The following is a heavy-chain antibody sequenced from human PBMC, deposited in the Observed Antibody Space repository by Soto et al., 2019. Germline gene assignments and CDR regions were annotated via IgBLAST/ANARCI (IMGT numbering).Heavy chain of an antibody. D-gene: IGHD2-8*01. CDR2: IKEDGSEK. V-gene: IGHV3-7*03. J-gene: IGHJ4*02. CDR1: GFTFSNSW. Sequence: PGGSLRLSCAASGFTFSNSWMSWVRQAPGKGLEWVANIKEDGSEKYYVDSVKGRFTISRDNAKNSLYLQMNSLRAEDTALYYCARWVYRVLTTYFDSWGQGTLVTVSS. CDR3: ARWVYRVLTTYFDS.